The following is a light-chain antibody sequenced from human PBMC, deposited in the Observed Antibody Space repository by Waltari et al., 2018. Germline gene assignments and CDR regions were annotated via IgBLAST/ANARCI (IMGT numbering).Light chain of an antibody. CDR2: SPT. J-gene: IGLJ3*02. CDR3: GAWDDGVKEWV. CDR1: IYNIGINT. V-gene: IGLV1-44*01. Sequence: QSVLTQSPSASGTPGRRVTISCSGTIYNIGINTVTWYQQFPGSAPKLLIFSPTQRPSGVPDRFSASKSGTSASLAINGLQAADEADYYCGAWDDGVKEWVFGGGTKLTVL.